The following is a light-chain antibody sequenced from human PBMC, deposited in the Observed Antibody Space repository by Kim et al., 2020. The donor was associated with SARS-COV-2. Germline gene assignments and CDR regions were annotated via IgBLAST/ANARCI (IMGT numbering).Light chain of an antibody. CDR1: SSNIGSSY. Sequence: GQRVPISCSGSSSNIGSSYVSWYKQVPGSAPKLLIYDNDKRVSGIPDRFSGSKSGTSGTLAITGLQTGDEADYHCGAWENSLNGWVFGGGTQLTVL. CDR3: GAWENSLNGWV. V-gene: IGLV1-51*01. CDR2: DND. J-gene: IGLJ3*02.